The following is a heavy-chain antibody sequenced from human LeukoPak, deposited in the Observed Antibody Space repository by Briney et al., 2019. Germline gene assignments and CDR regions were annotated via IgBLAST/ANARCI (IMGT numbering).Heavy chain of an antibody. CDR1: GFTVSTYV. CDR2: INHDGSDI. V-gene: IGHV3-74*01. J-gene: IGHJ4*02. CDR3: VRDSNFKIDY. Sequence: GGSLRLSCAVSGFTVSTYVMHWVRRAPGEGLVWVSRINHDGSDISYADSVKGRSTISRDNAKNTLYLQMNSLRADDTAIYCCVRDSNFKIDYWGQGTLVTVSS. D-gene: IGHD5-24*01.